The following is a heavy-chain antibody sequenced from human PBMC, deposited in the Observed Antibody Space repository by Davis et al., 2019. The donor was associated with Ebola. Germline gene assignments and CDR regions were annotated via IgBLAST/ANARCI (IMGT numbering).Heavy chain of an antibody. J-gene: IGHJ6*02. CDR2: ISGSGGST. V-gene: IGHV3-23*01. CDR1: GFTFSSYA. CDR3: AKDFGGNWNYESGMDV. D-gene: IGHD4-23*01. Sequence: PGGSLRLSCAASGFTFSSYAMSWVRQAPGKGLEWVSAISGSGGSTYYADSVKGRFTISRDNSKNTLYLQMNSLRAEDTAVYYCAKDFGGNWNYESGMDVWGQGTTVTVSS.